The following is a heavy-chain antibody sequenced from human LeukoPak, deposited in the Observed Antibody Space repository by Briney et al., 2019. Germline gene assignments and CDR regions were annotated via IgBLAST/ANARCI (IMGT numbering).Heavy chain of an antibody. CDR1: GFTVISNY. V-gene: IGHV3-66*01. CDR3: ARDLTSYDYVWDY. J-gene: IGHJ4*02. Sequence: GGSLRPSGAASGFTVISNYMSWVRQAPGKGLEWVSLIYSDGSTYYADSVKGRFTISRDTSKNTLYLQMNNLRAEDTAVYYCARDLTSYDYVWDYWGQGTLVTVSS. D-gene: IGHD3-16*01. CDR2: IYSDGST.